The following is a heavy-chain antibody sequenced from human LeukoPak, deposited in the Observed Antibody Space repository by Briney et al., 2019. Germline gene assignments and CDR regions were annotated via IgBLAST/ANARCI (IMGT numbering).Heavy chain of an antibody. J-gene: IGHJ4*02. CDR1: GGTFSSYT. D-gene: IGHD2-2*01. CDR2: IIPILGIA. V-gene: IGHV1-69*02. Sequence: SVKVSCKASGGTFSSYTISWVRQAPGQGLEWMGRIIPILGIANYAQKFQGRVTITADKSTSTAYMELSSLRSEDTAVYYCARVPILEGYCSSTSCYYFDYWGQGTLVTVSS. CDR3: ARVPILEGYCSSTSCYYFDY.